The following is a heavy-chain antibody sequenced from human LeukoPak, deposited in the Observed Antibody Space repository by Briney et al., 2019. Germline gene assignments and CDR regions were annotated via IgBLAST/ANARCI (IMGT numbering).Heavy chain of an antibody. V-gene: IGHV4-30-2*01. Sequence: SETLSLTCAVSGGSISSGGYSWSWIRQPPGKGLEWIGYIYHSGSTYYNPSLKSRVTISVDTSKNQFSLKLSSVTAADTAVYYCAAYYYDSSGYYEPNLFDYWGQGTLVTVSS. CDR3: AAYYYDSSGYYEPNLFDY. D-gene: IGHD3-22*01. J-gene: IGHJ4*02. CDR1: GGSISSGGYS. CDR2: IYHSGST.